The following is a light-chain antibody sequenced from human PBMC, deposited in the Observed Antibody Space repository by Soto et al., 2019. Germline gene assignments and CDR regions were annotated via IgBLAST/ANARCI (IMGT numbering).Light chain of an antibody. J-gene: IGLJ2*01. CDR2: DVS. Sequence: QSALTQPASVSGSPGQSITISCTGTSRDIGGYNYVSWYQQHPGEVPKLMIYDVSNRPSGISHRFSGSKSGNTASLTVSGLQDDDEEAYYCNSQTGIGTRLVFGGGTKLTVL. CDR1: SRDIGGYNY. CDR3: NSQTGIGTRLV. V-gene: IGLV2-14*03.